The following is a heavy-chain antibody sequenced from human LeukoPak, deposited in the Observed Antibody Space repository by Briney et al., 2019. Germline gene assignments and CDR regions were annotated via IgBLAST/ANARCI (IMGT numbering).Heavy chain of an antibody. CDR1: GFTFISYA. V-gene: IGHV3-23*01. J-gene: IGHJ4*02. CDR3: ARLGREGYSYAYFDY. CDR2: VNTGGGST. D-gene: IGHD5-18*01. Sequence: SGGSLRLSCAASGFTFISYAMSWVRQAPGKGLEWVSTVNTGGGSTYYADSVKGRFTISRDNSKNTLYLQMNSLRAEDTAIYYCARLGREGYSYAYFDYWGQGTLVTVSS.